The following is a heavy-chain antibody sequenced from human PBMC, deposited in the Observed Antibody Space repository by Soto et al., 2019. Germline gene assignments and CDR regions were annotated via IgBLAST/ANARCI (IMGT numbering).Heavy chain of an antibody. J-gene: IGHJ3*02. V-gene: IGHV3-21*01. D-gene: IGHD6-13*01. CDR3: ASIAAAGKDAFDI. CDR2: ISSSSSYI. Sequence: SLRLSCAASGFTFSSYSMNWVRQAPGKGLEWVSSISSSSSYIYYADSVKGRFTISRDNAKNSLYLQMNSLRAEDTAVYYCASIAAAGKDAFDIWGQGTMVTVSS. CDR1: GFTFSSYS.